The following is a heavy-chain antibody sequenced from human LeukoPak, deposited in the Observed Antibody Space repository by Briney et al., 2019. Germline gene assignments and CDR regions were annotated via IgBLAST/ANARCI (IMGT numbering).Heavy chain of an antibody. CDR3: AREGLTPCNFKFCPAQPCFDA. CDR2: IHYSGST. V-gene: IGHV4-59*02. J-gene: IGHJ5*02. Sequence: SETLSLTCTVSNGSVNSFYWSWIRQTPGKGLEWIGYIHYSGSTNYNPSLRSRASISVDTSKNKFSLKVTSVTAADTAVYFCAREGLTPCNFKFCPAQPCFDAWGPGALVTASS. D-gene: IGHD2/OR15-2a*01. CDR1: NGSVNSFY.